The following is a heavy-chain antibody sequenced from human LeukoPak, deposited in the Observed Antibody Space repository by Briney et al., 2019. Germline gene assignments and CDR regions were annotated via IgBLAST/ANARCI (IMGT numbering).Heavy chain of an antibody. CDR3: ARAGYYYYYYMDV. CDR2: IYYSGST. V-gene: IGHV4-59*01. CDR1: GGSISSYY. Sequence: PSETLSLTCTVSGGSISSYYWSWIRQPPGKGLEWIGYIYYSGSTNYNPSLKSRVTISVDTSKNQISLKLSSVTAADTAVYYCARAGYYYYYYMDVWGKGTTVTVSS. D-gene: IGHD3-10*01. J-gene: IGHJ6*03.